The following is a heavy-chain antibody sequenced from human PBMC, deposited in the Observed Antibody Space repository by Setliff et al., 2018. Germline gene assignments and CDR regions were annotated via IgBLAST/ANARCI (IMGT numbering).Heavy chain of an antibody. D-gene: IGHD1-26*01. CDR1: GGSISSYY. CDR3: ARAPPNRYSGSSEYFYMDV. CDR2: IYASGST. J-gene: IGHJ6*03. V-gene: IGHV4-4*08. Sequence: ASETLSLTCTVSGGSISSYYWSWIRQPPGKGLEWIGYIYASGSTNYNPSLKSRVTLSVDTSKNQFSLKVSSVTAADTAVYYCARAPPNRYSGSSEYFYMDVWGKGTTVTVSS.